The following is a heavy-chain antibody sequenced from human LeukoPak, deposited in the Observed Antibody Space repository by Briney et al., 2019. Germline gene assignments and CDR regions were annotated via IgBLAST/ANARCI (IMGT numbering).Heavy chain of an antibody. D-gene: IGHD6-19*01. CDR1: GGSISSSSYY. J-gene: IGHJ5*02. V-gene: IGHV4-39*07. CDR3: ARGREVAVAGRPFDP. CDR2: IYYSGNT. Sequence: SETLSLTCTVSGGSISSSSYYWVWIRQPPGKGLEWIGNIYYSGNTYYNPSLKSRVTISVDTSKNQFSLKLSSLTAADTAVYYCARGREVAVAGRPFDPWGQGTLVTVSS.